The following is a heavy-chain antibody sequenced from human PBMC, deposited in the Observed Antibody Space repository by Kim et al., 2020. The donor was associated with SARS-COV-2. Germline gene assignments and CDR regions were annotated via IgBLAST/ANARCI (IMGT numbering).Heavy chain of an antibody. J-gene: IGHJ4*02. CDR3: AKAGWELLAMSND. D-gene: IGHD1-26*01. V-gene: IGHV3-30*02. Sequence: YADSMKGRFTISRDNSKNTLYLQMNSLRAEDTAVYYCAKAGWELLAMSNDWGQGTLVTVSS.